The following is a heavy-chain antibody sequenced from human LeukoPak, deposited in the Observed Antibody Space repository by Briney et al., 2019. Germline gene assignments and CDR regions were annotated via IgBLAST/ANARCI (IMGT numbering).Heavy chain of an antibody. V-gene: IGHV3-23*01. Sequence: PGGSLRLSCAASGFTFSSYAMSWVRQAPGKGLEWVSAISAGGGSTYYGDSVKGRFTISRDNSKNTLYLQMNSLRAEDTAIYYCAKESVNWGYNWFDPWGQGTLVTVSS. CDR3: AKESVNWGYNWFDP. D-gene: IGHD7-27*01. CDR2: ISAGGGST. J-gene: IGHJ5*02. CDR1: GFTFSSYA.